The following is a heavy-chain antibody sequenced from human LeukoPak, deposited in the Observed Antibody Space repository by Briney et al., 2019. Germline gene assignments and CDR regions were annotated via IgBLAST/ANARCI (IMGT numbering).Heavy chain of an antibody. CDR2: ISSSGSTI. J-gene: IGHJ6*02. CDR1: GFTFSSYE. V-gene: IGHV3-48*03. CDR3: ARERRTMVRGLDKYYYYGMDV. Sequence: HSGGSLRLSCAASGFTFSSYEMNWVRQAPGKGLEWVSYISSSGSTIYYADSVKGRFTISRDNAKNSLYLQMNSLRAEDTAVYYCARERRTMVRGLDKYYYYGMDVWGQGTTVTVSS. D-gene: IGHD3-10*01.